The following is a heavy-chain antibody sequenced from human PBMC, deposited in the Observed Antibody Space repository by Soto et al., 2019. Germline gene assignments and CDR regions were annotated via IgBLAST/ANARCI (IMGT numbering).Heavy chain of an antibody. V-gene: IGHV3-30*18. D-gene: IGHD3-22*01. CDR1: GFTFSSYG. CDR3: AKDHEVTMIGNWFDP. J-gene: IGHJ5*02. CDR2: ISYDGSNK. Sequence: GGSLRLSCAASGFTFSSYGMHWVRQAPGKGLEWVAVISYDGSNKYYADSVKGRFTISRDNSKNTLYLQMNSLRAEDTAVYYCAKDHEVTMIGNWFDPWGQGTLVTVSS.